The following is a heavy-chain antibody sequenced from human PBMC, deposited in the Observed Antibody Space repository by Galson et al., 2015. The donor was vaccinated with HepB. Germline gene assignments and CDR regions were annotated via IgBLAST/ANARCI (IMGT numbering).Heavy chain of an antibody. CDR1: RFTFSDYD. D-gene: IGHD2/OR15-2a*01. CDR2: ISGSGRTSI. J-gene: IGHJ5*02. Sequence: SLRLSCAASRFTFSDYDMSWIRQAPGKGLEWVSYISGSGRTSIFYADSVKGRFTISRDNAKNSLYLQMTSLRAEDTAVYYCARATLTWFDPWGQGTQVTVSS. V-gene: IGHV3-11*01. CDR3: ARATLTWFDP.